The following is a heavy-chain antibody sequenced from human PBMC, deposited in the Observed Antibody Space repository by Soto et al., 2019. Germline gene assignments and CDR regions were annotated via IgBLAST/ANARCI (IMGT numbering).Heavy chain of an antibody. J-gene: IGHJ6*02. CDR2: IYSGGST. CDR1: GFTVRSNY. D-gene: IGHD2-21*02. V-gene: IGHV3-53*01. CDR3: ARDVRVTAGYYYYDMDV. Sequence: GGSLRLSCAASGFTVRSNYMSWVRQAPGRGLEWVSVIYSGGSTYYADSVKGRFTISRDNSKNTVYLQMNSLRAEDTAVYYCARDVRVTAGYYYYDMDVWGQGTTVTVSS.